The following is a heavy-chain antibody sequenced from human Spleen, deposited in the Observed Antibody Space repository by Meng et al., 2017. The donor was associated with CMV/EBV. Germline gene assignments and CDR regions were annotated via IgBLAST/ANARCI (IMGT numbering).Heavy chain of an antibody. Sequence: ASVKVSCKASGYTFSGYYIHWVRQAPGQGLEWMGIINPSGGSTSYAQKFQGRVTMTRDTSTSTVYMELSSLRSEDTAVYYCAGIRYQPYYFDYWGQGTLVTVSS. CDR1: GYTFSGYY. CDR2: INPSGGST. CDR3: AGIRYQPYYFDY. D-gene: IGHD1-14*01. J-gene: IGHJ4*02. V-gene: IGHV1-46*01.